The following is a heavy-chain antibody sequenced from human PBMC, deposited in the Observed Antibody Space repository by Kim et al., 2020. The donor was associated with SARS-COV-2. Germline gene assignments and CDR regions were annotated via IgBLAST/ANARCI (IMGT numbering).Heavy chain of an antibody. CDR2: VKRKIDGGPT. CDR3: FPGVFGAAGGMDV. V-gene: IGHV3-15*01. J-gene: IGHJ6*02. CDR1: GFSFNDVW. D-gene: IGHD3-10*01. Sequence: GGSLRLSCAASGFSFNDVWMNWVRQGPGKGLEWVGRVKRKIDGGPTDYAAPVIGRVSISRVESTSTLYLQMTSLKTEGTAVYYCFPGVFGAAGGMDVWGYGAT.